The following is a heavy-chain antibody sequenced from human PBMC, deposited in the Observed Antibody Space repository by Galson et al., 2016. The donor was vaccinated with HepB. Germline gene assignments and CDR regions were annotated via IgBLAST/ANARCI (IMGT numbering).Heavy chain of an antibody. CDR1: GGSISTGVYY. V-gene: IGHV4-30-4*01. J-gene: IGHJ3*02. CDR2: IYNRGNT. CDR3: ARGPPEGCGGSTFYLGAFDI. D-gene: IGHD2-21*01. Sequence: TLSLTCTVSGGSISTGVYYWSWIRRPPGKGLEWLGYIYNRGNTHYNPSLQSRITISLDTSKNQVSLKVTSVTVADTAIYYCARGPPEGCGGSTFYLGAFDIWGQGTMVTVSS.